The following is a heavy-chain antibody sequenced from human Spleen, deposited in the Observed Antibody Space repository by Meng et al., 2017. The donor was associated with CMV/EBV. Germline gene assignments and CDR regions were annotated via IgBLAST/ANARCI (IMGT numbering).Heavy chain of an antibody. Sequence: GESLKISCAASGFTFSNYWMTWVRRAPGKGLEWVASIKQDGSEKYFVDSVKGRFTISRDNAKNSLYLQINSLRAEDTAVYYCAKEPTYQRYSGSYLDYWGQGTLVTVSS. CDR3: AKEPTYQRYSGSYLDY. CDR1: GFTFSNYW. CDR2: IKQDGSEK. J-gene: IGHJ4*02. V-gene: IGHV3-7*04. D-gene: IGHD1-26*01.